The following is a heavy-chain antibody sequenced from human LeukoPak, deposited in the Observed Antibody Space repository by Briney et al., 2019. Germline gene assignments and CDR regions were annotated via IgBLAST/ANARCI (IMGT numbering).Heavy chain of an antibody. D-gene: IGHD5-12*01. CDR3: ARGYGRDGYNSLSY. J-gene: IGHJ4*02. Sequence: GGSLRLSWAASGFTVSSNYMSWVRQAQGKGLGWVSVIYSGGSTYYADSVKGRFTISRHNSKNTLYLQMNSLRAEDTAVYYCARGYGRDGYNSLSYWGQGTLVTVSS. CDR2: IYSGGST. CDR1: GFTVSSNY. V-gene: IGHV3-53*04.